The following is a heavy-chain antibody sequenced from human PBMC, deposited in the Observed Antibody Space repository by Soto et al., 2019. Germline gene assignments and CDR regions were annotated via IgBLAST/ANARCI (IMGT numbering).Heavy chain of an antibody. CDR2: IYYSGST. Sequence: SETLSLTCTVSGGSISSSSYYWGWIRQPPGKGLEWIGSIYYSGSTYYNPSLKSRVTISVDTSKNQFSLKLSSVTAADTAVYYCARLGYCSGGSCRYYYYYVDVWGKGTTVTVSS. D-gene: IGHD2-15*01. CDR1: GGSISSSSYY. J-gene: IGHJ6*03. CDR3: ARLGYCSGGSCRYYYYYVDV. V-gene: IGHV4-39*01.